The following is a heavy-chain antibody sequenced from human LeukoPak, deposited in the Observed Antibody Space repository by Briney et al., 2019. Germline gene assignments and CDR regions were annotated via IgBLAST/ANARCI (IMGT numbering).Heavy chain of an antibody. Sequence: GGSLRLSCAASGFTLISYWMAWVRQAPGKGLKWVANISQDGSEMFFVDSMSGRLTISRDNAKNSLYLHINSLRSEDTAVYYCARLGPGMNFFYFDYWGQGTLVTVSS. D-gene: IGHD3-10*01. V-gene: IGHV3-7*01. J-gene: IGHJ4*02. CDR3: ARLGPGMNFFYFDY. CDR1: GFTLISYW. CDR2: ISQDGSEM.